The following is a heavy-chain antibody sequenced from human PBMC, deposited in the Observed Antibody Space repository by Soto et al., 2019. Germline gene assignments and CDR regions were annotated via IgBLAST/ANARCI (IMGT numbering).Heavy chain of an antibody. V-gene: IGHV4-39*01. CDR1: GGSISSSSYH. CDR2: IYYSGST. J-gene: IGHJ5*02. CDR3: ASYWNAPHWFDP. D-gene: IGHD1-1*01. Sequence: ASETLSLTCSVSGGSISSSSYHWGWIRQPPGKGLEWIGSIYYSGSTYYNPSLKSRVTISVDTSKNQFSLKLSSVTAADTAVYYCASYWNAPHWFDPWGQGTLVTVSS.